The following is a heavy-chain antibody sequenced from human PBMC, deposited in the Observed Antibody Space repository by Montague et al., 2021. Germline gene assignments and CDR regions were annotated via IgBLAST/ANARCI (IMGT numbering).Heavy chain of an antibody. CDR2: TYTGGSA. J-gene: IGHJ4*02. CDR1: GFNVNSHY. V-gene: IGHV3-53*01. CDR3: ARDESNTSSLDY. Sequence: SLRLSCAASGFNVNSHYMSWVRQAPGKGLEWVSVTYTGGSAYYADSVKGRFTVTRDSSKNMVYLQMDSLGAEDTAAYFCARDESNTSSLDYWGQGTLVTVSS. D-gene: IGHD3-10*01.